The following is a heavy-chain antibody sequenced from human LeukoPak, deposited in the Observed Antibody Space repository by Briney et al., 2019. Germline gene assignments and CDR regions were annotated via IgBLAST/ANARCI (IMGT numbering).Heavy chain of an antibody. CDR3: ARGPSITMVRGGQWYYYMDV. CDR1: GYTFTGYY. V-gene: IGHV1-46*01. Sequence: PGASVKVSCKASGYTFTGYYMHWVQQAPGQGLEWMGIINPSGGSTNYAQKFQGRVTMTRDTSTNTVYMELSSLRSEDTAVYYCARGPSITMVRGGQWYYYMDVWGKGTTVTISS. J-gene: IGHJ6*03. CDR2: INPSGGST. D-gene: IGHD3-10*01.